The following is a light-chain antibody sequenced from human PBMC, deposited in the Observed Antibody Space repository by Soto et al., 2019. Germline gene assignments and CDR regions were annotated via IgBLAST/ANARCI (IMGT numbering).Light chain of an antibody. CDR2: DVT. CDR1: SSDVGGFEY. Sequence: QSVLSQPASVSGSPGQSITISCTGTSSDVGGFEYVSWYQHQPGKAPKLIIYDVTKRPPGVSNRFSGSKSGNTASLTISGIQAEDEGEYYCAAWDDRLYVFGTGTKVTVL. CDR3: AAWDDRLYV. V-gene: IGLV2-14*01. J-gene: IGLJ1*01.